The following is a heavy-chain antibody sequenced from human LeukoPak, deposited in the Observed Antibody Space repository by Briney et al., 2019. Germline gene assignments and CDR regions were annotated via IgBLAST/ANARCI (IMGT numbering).Heavy chain of an antibody. D-gene: IGHD3-3*01. CDR1: GYTFTGYY. Sequence: ASVKVSCKASGYTFTGYYMHWVRQAPGQGLEWMGWINPNSGGTNYAQKFQGRVTMTRDTSISTAYMELSRLRSDDTAVYYCARDRSILRFLEWSDAFDIWGQGTMVTVSS. V-gene: IGHV1-2*02. J-gene: IGHJ3*02. CDR2: INPNSGGT. CDR3: ARDRSILRFLEWSDAFDI.